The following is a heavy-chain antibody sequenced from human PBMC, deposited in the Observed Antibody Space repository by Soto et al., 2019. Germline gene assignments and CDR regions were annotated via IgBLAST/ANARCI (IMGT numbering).Heavy chain of an antibody. J-gene: IGHJ4*02. D-gene: IGHD3-10*01. V-gene: IGHV3-11*06. CDR2: VSSDGGFT. CDR3: ARDPMGRGVPLDY. CDR1: GFTFSDYY. Sequence: LRLSCEASGFTFSDYYMRWIRQVPGRGLECLSYVSSDGGFTHYADSVQGRFTISRDNTKNSLFLEMKGLRAEDTALYFCARDPMGRGVPLDYWGPGTLVTSPQ.